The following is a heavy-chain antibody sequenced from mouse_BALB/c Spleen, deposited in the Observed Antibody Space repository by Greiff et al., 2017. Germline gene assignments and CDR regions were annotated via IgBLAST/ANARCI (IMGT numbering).Heavy chain of an antibody. D-gene: IGHD2-1*01. Sequence: DLVKPGASVKLSCKASGYTFTSYWINWIKQRPGQGLEWIGRIAPGSGSTYYNEMFKSKATLTVDTSSSTAYIQLSSLSSEDSAVYFCARWGNYFYYFDYWGQGTTLTVSS. V-gene: IGHV1S41*01. CDR2: IAPGSGST. CDR3: ARWGNYFYYFDY. J-gene: IGHJ2*01. CDR1: GYTFTSYW.